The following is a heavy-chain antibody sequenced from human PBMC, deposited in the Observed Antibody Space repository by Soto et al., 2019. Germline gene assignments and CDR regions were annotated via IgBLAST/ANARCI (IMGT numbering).Heavy chain of an antibody. Sequence: EVQLVESGGGLVQPGGSLRLSCAASGFTFSSYSMNWVRQAPGKGLEWVSYISSSSSTIYYADSVKGRFTISRDNAKNSLYLQMNSLRAEDTAVYYCARDGHHPGRYCSGGSCSDYYYYYYMDVWGKGTTVTVSS. D-gene: IGHD2-15*01. V-gene: IGHV3-48*01. CDR3: ARDGHHPGRYCSGGSCSDYYYYYYMDV. CDR1: GFTFSSYS. CDR2: ISSSSSTI. J-gene: IGHJ6*03.